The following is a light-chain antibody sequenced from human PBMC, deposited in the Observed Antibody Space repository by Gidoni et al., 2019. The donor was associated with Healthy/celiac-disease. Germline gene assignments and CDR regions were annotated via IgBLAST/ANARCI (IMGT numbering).Light chain of an antibody. Sequence: EMVLTQSPGTMSLSPGERATLSCSASQSVSSSYLAWYQQKPGQAPRLLIYGASSWATGIPDRFSGSGSGSDFTLTITRLEPEAFAVYYCHQHGSSPPRLTFGQGTRLEIK. V-gene: IGKV3-20*01. CDR1: QSVSSSY. CDR2: GAS. J-gene: IGKJ5*01. CDR3: HQHGSSPPRLT.